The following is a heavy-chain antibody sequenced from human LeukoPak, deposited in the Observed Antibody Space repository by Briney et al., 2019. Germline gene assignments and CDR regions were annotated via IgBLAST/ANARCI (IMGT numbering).Heavy chain of an antibody. J-gene: IGHJ4*02. Sequence: ASVKVSCKASGYIFTSYHLHWVRQAPGQGLEWVGFINPSGGSTTYAQNFRDRVIMTRDTSTSTVFMELSSLRSEDTAMYYCAREPGHSTCYFDFWGQGTLVTVSS. V-gene: IGHV1-46*01. CDR2: INPSGGST. CDR3: AREPGHSTCYFDF. CDR1: GYIFTSYH.